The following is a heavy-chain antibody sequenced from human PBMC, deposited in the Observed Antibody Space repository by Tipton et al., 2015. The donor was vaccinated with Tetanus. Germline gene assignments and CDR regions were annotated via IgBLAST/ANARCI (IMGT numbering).Heavy chain of an antibody. V-gene: IGHV4-4*07. CDR3: ARGVWFGPGPRYYFDY. Sequence: TLSLTCTFSGGSISSHYWSWIRQPAGKGLEWIGRIYSSGSTHYNPSLKSRVTMSLDTSKNQFSLKLNSVTAADTAVYYCARGVWFGPGPRYYFDYWGQGTLVTVSS. CDR2: IYSSGST. D-gene: IGHD3-10*01. J-gene: IGHJ4*02. CDR1: GGSISSHY.